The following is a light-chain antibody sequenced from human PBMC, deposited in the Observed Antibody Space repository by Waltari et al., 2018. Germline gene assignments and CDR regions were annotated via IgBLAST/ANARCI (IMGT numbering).Light chain of an antibody. CDR1: SSDVGGYNF. CDR2: EIS. J-gene: IGLJ3*02. CDR3: CAYVGYSTWV. Sequence: SALTQPASVSASPGQSITISCTGTSSDVGGYNFVSWYQQHPGKAPQVIIFEISKRPSWVSNRFSCSKSGNTASLTISGLQAEDEANYYCCAYVGYSTWVFGGGTKLTVV. V-gene: IGLV2-23*02.